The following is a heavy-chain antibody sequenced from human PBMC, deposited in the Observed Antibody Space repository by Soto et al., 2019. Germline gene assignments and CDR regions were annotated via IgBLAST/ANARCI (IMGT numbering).Heavy chain of an antibody. CDR1: GFTFSSYG. CDR3: ARGPVGIVVVPAAIEGDY. CDR2: MSDDGSNK. D-gene: IGHD2-2*02. Sequence: PGGSLRLSCAASGFTFSSYGMHWVRQAPGKGLEWVAVMSDDGSNKYYADSVKGRFTISRDNSKNTLYLQMNSLRAEDTAVYYCARGPVGIVVVPAAIEGDYWGQGTLVTVSS. J-gene: IGHJ4*02. V-gene: IGHV3-30*03.